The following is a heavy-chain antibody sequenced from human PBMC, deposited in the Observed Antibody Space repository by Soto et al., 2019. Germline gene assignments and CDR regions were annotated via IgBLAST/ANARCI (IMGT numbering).Heavy chain of an antibody. J-gene: IGHJ4*02. CDR1: GYYLSSGDW. CDR3: ARYDSSAPRHYLDS. V-gene: IGHV4-28*01. D-gene: IGHD3-22*01. Sequence: QVQLQESGTGLVKPSDTLSLTCAVSGYYLSSGDWWGWLRQPPGKGLAWIGYMYHSGTTYYNPSIKSRDTMSVETSRNHVSLKLSSVTAVDTAVYYWARYDSSAPRHYLDSWGQGTVVTVSS. CDR2: MYHSGTT.